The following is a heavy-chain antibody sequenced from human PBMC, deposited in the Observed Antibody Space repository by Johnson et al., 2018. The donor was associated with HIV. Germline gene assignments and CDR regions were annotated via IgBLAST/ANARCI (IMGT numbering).Heavy chain of an antibody. D-gene: IGHD5-18*01. CDR2: ISYDGSNK. Sequence: QVQLVESGGGVVQPGRSLRLSCAASGFTFNSYAMHWVRQAPGKGLEWVAVISYDGSNKYYADSVKGRFTISRDNSKNTLYLQMNSLRVDDTAIYYCARAYTYGAFDIWGQGTMVTVSS. CDR1: GFTFNSYA. CDR3: ARAYTYGAFDI. V-gene: IGHV3-30*04. J-gene: IGHJ3*02.